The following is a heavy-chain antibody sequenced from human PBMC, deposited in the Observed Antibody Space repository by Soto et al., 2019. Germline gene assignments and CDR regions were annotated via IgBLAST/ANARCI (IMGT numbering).Heavy chain of an antibody. CDR1: GGSFSGYY. J-gene: IGHJ6*03. V-gene: IGHV4-34*01. Sequence: QVQLQQWGAGLLKPSETLSLTCAVYGGSFSGYYWSWIRQPPGKGLEWIGEINHSGSTNYNPSLKSRASMTVDASKHQYALRLNSVTAAETAVYYCARGRDIVGTLTSIPYYYMDVWGKGTTVTVSS. CDR2: INHSGST. CDR3: ARGRDIVGTLTSIPYYYMDV. D-gene: IGHD5-12*01.